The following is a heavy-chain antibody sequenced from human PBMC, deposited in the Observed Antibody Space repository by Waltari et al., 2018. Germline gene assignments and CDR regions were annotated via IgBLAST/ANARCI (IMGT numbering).Heavy chain of an antibody. J-gene: IGHJ4*02. CDR2: INQDGSEK. CDR3: ARGPYYDSSGYTFVS. V-gene: IGHV3-7*01. CDR1: GFTFSSYW. Sequence: EVQLVESGGDLVQPGGSLRLSCAVYGFTFSSYWMSWVRQAPGKGLEWVANINQDGSEKYYVDSVKGRFTISRDNAKNSLSLQLNSLRTEDTAVYYCARGPYYDSSGYTFVSWGQGTLVTVSS. D-gene: IGHD3-22*01.